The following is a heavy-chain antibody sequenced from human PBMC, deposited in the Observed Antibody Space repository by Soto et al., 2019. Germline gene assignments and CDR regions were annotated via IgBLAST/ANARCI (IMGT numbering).Heavy chain of an antibody. CDR2: LSWNSGFS. V-gene: IGHV3-9*01. CDR3: AKGRGTIVVTDAYDI. Sequence: PGGSLRLSCGGSGFSFDDYTMHWVRQAPGKGPEWVASLSWNSGFSGYADSVKGRFTISRDNAQSSVHLQMNNLRTEDTALYYCAKGRGTIVVTDAYDIWSQGTMVTVSS. J-gene: IGHJ3*02. CDR1: GFSFDDYT. D-gene: IGHD3-22*01.